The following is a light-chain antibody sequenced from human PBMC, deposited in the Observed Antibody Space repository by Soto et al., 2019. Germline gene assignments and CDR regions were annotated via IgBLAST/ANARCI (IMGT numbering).Light chain of an antibody. CDR1: TSNIGAGYD. J-gene: IGLJ2*01. CDR3: PSVDTSLSGVV. Sequence: QSVLTQPPSVSGAPGQRVTISCTGSTSNIGAGYDVHWYQQLPGTAPKILIYDNPNRPSGVPDRFSGSKSGTSASLAITGLQAEDEADYYCPSVDTSLSGVVFGGGTKLTVL. V-gene: IGLV1-40*01. CDR2: DNP.